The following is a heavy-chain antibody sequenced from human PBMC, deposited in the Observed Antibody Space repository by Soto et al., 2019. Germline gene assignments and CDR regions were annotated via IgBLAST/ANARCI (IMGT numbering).Heavy chain of an antibody. CDR3: ASYSGYDLYYFDY. CDR2: INHSGST. D-gene: IGHD5-12*01. V-gene: IGHV4-34*01. Sequence: QVQLQQCGAGLLKPSETLSLTCAVYGGSFSGYYWSWIRQPPGKGLEWIGEINHSGSTNYNPSLKSRVTISVDTSKNQFSLKLSSVTAADTAVYYCASYSGYDLYYFDYWGQGPLVTVSS. CDR1: GGSFSGYY. J-gene: IGHJ4*02.